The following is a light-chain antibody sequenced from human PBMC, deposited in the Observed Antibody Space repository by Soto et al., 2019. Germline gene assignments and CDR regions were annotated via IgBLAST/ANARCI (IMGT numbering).Light chain of an antibody. J-gene: IGKJ4*01. CDR1: QSVSSY. CDR3: QQSYSTPLT. V-gene: IGKV1-39*01. CDR2: AAP. Sequence: DIQMTQSPSSLSASVGDRVTITCRASQSVSSYLNWYQQKPGKAPKLLIYAAPSLQSGVPSRFSGSGSGTDFTLTISSLQPEDFATYYCQQSYSTPLTFGGGPKVEIK.